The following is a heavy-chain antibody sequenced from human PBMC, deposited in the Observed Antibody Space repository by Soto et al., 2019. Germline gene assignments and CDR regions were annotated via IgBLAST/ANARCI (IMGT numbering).Heavy chain of an antibody. D-gene: IGHD1-1*01. CDR1: GGSISSGGYY. J-gene: IGHJ5*02. CDR3: ARASMTTDNWFDP. Sequence: PSETLSLTCIVSGGSISSGGYYWSWIRHHPGKGLEWIGYIYYSGSTYYNPSLKSRVTISVDTSKNQFSLKLSSVTAADTAVYYCARASMTTDNWFDPWGQGTLVTVSS. V-gene: IGHV4-31*02. CDR2: IYYSGST.